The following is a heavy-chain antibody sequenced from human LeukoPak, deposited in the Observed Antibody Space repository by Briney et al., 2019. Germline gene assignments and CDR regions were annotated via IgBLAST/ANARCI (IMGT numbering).Heavy chain of an antibody. CDR1: GFSVSSSY. J-gene: IGHJ5*02. CDR2: IYSGGTT. V-gene: IGHV3-53*01. D-gene: IGHD5-12*01. CDR3: ARDDSTRGFSAYVPGVA. Sequence: GGSLRLSCAASGFSVSSSYMSWVRQAPGKGLEWVSLIYSGGTTYYPDSVKGRFTISRDNSKNTLYLQMSSLRAEDTAIYYCARDDSTRGFSAYVPGVAWGQGTLVTVSS.